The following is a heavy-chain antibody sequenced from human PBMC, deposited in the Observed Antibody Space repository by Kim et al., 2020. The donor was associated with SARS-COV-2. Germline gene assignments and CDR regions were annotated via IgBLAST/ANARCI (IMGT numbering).Heavy chain of an antibody. D-gene: IGHD3-10*01. Sequence: SETLSLSCTVSGGSISNISNYWVWIPQPPGLGRAWIGSIYSSGSSYSHPLLKRRVTTRVDTSNTQFFLMLSFVTDADTPVYYCENYGTWFREGFGPWGQG. CDR2: IYSSGSS. CDR3: ENYGTWFREGFGP. CDR1: GGSISNISNY. V-gene: IGHV4-39*07. J-gene: IGHJ5*02.